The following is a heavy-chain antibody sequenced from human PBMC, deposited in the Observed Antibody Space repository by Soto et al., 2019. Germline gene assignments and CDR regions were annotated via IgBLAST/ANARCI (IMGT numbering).Heavy chain of an antibody. CDR1: GFTFGDYA. V-gene: IGHV3-49*04. CDR3: TSSIVGATTTFDY. CDR2: IRSKAYGGTT. J-gene: IGHJ4*02. Sequence: PGGSLRLSCTASGFTFGDYAVSWVRQAPGKGLEWVGFIRSKAYGGTTEYAASVKGRFTISRDDSKSIAYLQMSSLKTEDTAVYYCTSSIVGATTTFDYWGQGTLVTVSS. D-gene: IGHD1-26*01.